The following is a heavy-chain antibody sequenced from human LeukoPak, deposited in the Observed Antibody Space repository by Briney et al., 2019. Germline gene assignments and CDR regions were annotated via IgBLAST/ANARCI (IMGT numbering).Heavy chain of an antibody. CDR3: ARKGGYGLDFDY. D-gene: IGHD5-18*01. CDR2: ISSSGSTI. CDR1: GFTFSSYN. V-gene: IGHV3-48*03. Sequence: PGGSLRLSCAASGFTFSSYNINWVRQAPGKGLEWVSYISSSGSTIYYAEFVKGRFTISRDNAKNSLYLQMNSLRAEDTAVYYCARKGGYGLDFDYWGQGALVTVSS. J-gene: IGHJ4*02.